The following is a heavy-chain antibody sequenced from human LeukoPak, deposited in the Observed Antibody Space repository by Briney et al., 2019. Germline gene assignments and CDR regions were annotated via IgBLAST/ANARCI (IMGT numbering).Heavy chain of an antibody. J-gene: IGHJ4*01. Sequence: PGGSLRLSCAASGLNFITRAMTWVRQTPGKGLEWVASISGSAITTHYAESVKGRFTISRDNSKNTLFLQMNNLRADDTAVYYCAKGVMTMVITYFDHWGHGTLVAVSS. CDR2: ISGSAITT. D-gene: IGHD4/OR15-4a*01. V-gene: IGHV3-23*01. CDR1: GLNFITRA. CDR3: AKGVMTMVITYFDH.